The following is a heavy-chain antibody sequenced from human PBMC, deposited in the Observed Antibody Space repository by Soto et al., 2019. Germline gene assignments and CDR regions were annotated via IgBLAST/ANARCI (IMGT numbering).Heavy chain of an antibody. CDR3: EGAGYEILTGSYKKQRYFDY. Sequence: SETLSLTCTVSGDSLTTYYWNWIRQPPGKGLEWIGFIYYSGSTSYNPSLKSRVTISLDTSKSQVSLKLNSVTATDTAVYYCEGAGYEILTGSYKKQRYFDYWGRVNLVP. CDR2: IYYSGST. J-gene: IGHJ4*02. CDR1: GDSLTTYY. V-gene: IGHV4-59*01. D-gene: IGHD3-9*01.